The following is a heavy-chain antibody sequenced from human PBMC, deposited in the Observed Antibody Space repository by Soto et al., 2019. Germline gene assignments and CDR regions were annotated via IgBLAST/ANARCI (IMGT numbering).Heavy chain of an antibody. CDR3: ARASVYKTYYFDY. J-gene: IGHJ4*02. D-gene: IGHD5-18*01. CDR1: GYTFTGYY. Sequence: ASVKVSCKASGYTFTGYYMHLVRQAPVQVLELIVWINPNIFGTNYSQKFQGWFTITMYTSIITSYIELIMLISDYTAVYYCARASVYKTYYFDYWGQGTLVTVSS. V-gene: IGHV1-2*04. CDR2: INPNIFGT.